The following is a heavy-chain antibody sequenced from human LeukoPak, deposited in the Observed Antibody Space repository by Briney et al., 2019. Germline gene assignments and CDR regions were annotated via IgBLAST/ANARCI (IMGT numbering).Heavy chain of an antibody. CDR3: ARKLTGGFLFDY. J-gene: IGHJ4*02. CDR1: GYSFTSYY. CDR2: INPSVGST. V-gene: IGHV1-46*03. Sequence: ASVKVSCKASGYSFTSYYTHWVRQVPGEGREWVGIINPSVGSTSHAQNLQGNVTRTKASSTSTVHMQLSSLRSEDAAVYCWARKLTGGFLFDYWGQGTLVTVSS. D-gene: IGHD7-27*01.